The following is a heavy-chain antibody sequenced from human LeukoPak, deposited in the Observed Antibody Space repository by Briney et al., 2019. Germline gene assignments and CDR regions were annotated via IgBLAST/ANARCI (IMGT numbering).Heavy chain of an antibody. Sequence: GRSLRLSRAASGFTFSSYGIHWVRQAPGKGLEWVAVISYDGSNKYYADSVKGRFTISRDNSKNTLYLQMNSLRAEDTAVYYCATLYGSGGYFDYWGQGTLVTVSS. CDR2: ISYDGSNK. V-gene: IGHV3-30*03. CDR3: ATLYGSGGYFDY. D-gene: IGHD3-10*01. CDR1: GFTFSSYG. J-gene: IGHJ4*02.